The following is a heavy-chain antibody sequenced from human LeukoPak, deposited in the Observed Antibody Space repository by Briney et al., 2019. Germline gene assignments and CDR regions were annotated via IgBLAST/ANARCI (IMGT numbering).Heavy chain of an antibody. J-gene: IGHJ4*02. CDR2: IYNSGSA. CDR1: GGSISTYY. D-gene: IGHD6-19*01. Sequence: PSETLSLTPKVSGGSISTYYWSCFRHPPRKGLEWSGYIYNSGSATYNPSLKSRVTISVDTSKNQFSLKLTSVSTTDTAVYYCARHGSGWSFDYWGQGVLVTVSS. CDR3: ARHGSGWSFDY. V-gene: IGHV4-59*01.